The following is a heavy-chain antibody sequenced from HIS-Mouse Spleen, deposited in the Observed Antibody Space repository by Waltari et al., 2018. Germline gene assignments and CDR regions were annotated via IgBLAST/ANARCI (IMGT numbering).Heavy chain of an antibody. V-gene: IGHV4-39*07. Sequence: QLQLQESGPGLVKPSETLSLTCTVSGGSISSSSYYWGWIRQPPGKGLGWIGSIYYSGSTYYNPSLKGRVTISVDTSKNQFSLKLSSVTAADTAVYYCARDSSGAFDIWGQGTMVTVSS. D-gene: IGHD3-10*01. CDR2: IYYSGST. CDR3: ARDSSGAFDI. J-gene: IGHJ3*02. CDR1: GGSISSSSYY.